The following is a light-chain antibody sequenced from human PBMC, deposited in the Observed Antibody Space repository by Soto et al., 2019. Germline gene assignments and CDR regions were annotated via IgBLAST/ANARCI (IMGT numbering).Light chain of an antibody. V-gene: IGKV3-15*01. CDR2: GAS. J-gene: IGKJ2*01. CDR1: QSLGSG. CDR3: QQYNNWPPYT. Sequence: EIVMTQSPATQSVSPGERATLSCRASQSLGSGLSWYQQKPGQAPRLLIYGASTRATGIPARFSGSGSGTEFTLTISSLQSEDYAVYYCQQYNNWPPYTFGQGTKVDIK.